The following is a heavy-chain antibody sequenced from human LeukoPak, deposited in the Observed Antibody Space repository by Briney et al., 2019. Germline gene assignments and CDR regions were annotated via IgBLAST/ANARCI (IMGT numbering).Heavy chain of an antibody. CDR3: ARGLPAGYYFDY. J-gene: IGHJ4*02. CDR2: IWYDGSNK. D-gene: IGHD6-25*01. CDR1: GFTFSSYG. V-gene: IGHV3-33*01. Sequence: GGSLRLSCAASGFTFSSYGMHWVRQAPGKGLEWVAVIWYDGSNKYYADSVKGRFTISRDNSKSTLYPQMNSLRAEDTAVYYCARGLPAGYYFDYWGQGTLVTVSS.